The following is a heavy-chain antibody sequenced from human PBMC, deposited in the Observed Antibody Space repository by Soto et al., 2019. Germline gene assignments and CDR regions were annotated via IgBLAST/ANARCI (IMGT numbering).Heavy chain of an antibody. CDR3: ARSWGVYCTSTSCYSPWCGP. V-gene: IGHV3-48*03. J-gene: IGHJ5*02. CDR1: GFTFSSYE. Sequence: PGGSLRLSCAASGFTFSSYEMNWVRQAPGKGLEWVSSISSSASTIYYADSVKGRFTISRDNAKNSLYLQMNSLRAEDTAVYYFARSWGVYCTSTSCYSPWCGPWG. CDR2: ISSSASTI. D-gene: IGHD2-2*02.